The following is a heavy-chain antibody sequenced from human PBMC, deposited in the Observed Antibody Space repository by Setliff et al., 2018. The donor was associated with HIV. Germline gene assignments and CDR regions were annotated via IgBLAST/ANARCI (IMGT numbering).Heavy chain of an antibody. CDR1: GYTFTSYG. V-gene: IGHV1-18*01. CDR2: ISGHNGYT. Sequence: ASVKVSCKASGYTFTSYGMSWVRQAPGQGLEWMGWISGHNGYTKYAQKFQGRVTVTSDESTSTAYLEVRSLRSDDTAMYYCATTTDSSSSRYFQYWGQGTPVTVSS. J-gene: IGHJ1*01. CDR3: ATTTDSSSSRYFQY. D-gene: IGHD3-22*01.